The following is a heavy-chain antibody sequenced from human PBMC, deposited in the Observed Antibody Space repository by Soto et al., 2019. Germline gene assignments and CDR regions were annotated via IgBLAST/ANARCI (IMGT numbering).Heavy chain of an antibody. Sequence: QVQLVQSGAEMREPGSSVKVSCKASGGTFSSSAINWLRQAPGQGPEWMGGIIPTFGTANYIEKFRGRVTITADTSTITAYMELSSLTSEDTAMYFCARSETAGHRGFDIWGQGTMVTVSS. CDR2: IIPTFGTA. J-gene: IGHJ3*02. CDR3: ARSETAGHRGFDI. CDR1: GGTFSSSA. D-gene: IGHD6-19*01. V-gene: IGHV1-69*06.